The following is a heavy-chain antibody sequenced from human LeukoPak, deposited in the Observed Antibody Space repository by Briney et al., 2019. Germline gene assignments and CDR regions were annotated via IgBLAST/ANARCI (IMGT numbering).Heavy chain of an antibody. D-gene: IGHD3-22*01. CDR1: GGSISSHY. Sequence: SETLSLTCTVSGGSISSHYWSWIRQPPGKGLEWIGYIYYSGSTNYNPSLKSRVTISVDTSKNQFSLKLSSVTAADTAVYYCATARSGYYPYYFDYWGQGTLVTVSS. CDR3: ATARSGYYPYYFDY. CDR2: IYYSGST. J-gene: IGHJ4*02. V-gene: IGHV4-59*11.